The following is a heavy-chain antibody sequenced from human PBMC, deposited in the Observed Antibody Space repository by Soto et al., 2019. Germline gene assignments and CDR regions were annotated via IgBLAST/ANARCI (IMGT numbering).Heavy chain of an antibody. J-gene: IGHJ4*02. CDR2: INQDGRET. CDR3: DAPPVDS. CDR1: GFSFSINW. Sequence: EVQLVESGGGLVQPGGSLRLSCAASGFSFSINWMNWVRQAPGKGLEWLANINQDGRETFYVDSVKGRFTISRDNAHNLLYLQINNLRADDTALYYCDAPPVDSWGQGTLVTVSS. V-gene: IGHV3-7*01.